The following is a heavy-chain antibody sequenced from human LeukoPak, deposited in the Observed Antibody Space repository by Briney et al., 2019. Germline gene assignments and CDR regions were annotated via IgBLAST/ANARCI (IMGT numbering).Heavy chain of an antibody. Sequence: GSLRLFWAASGFTFSRYAMRWVRQAPGKGLEWVSAISGSGGRTYYADSVKGRFTISRDNSKNTLYLQMNSLRAEDTAVYYCANLISPDGDYWGQGTLVTVSS. D-gene: IGHD2/OR15-2a*01. V-gene: IGHV3-23*01. CDR3: ANLISPDGDY. J-gene: IGHJ4*02. CDR2: ISGSGGRT. CDR1: GFTFSRYA.